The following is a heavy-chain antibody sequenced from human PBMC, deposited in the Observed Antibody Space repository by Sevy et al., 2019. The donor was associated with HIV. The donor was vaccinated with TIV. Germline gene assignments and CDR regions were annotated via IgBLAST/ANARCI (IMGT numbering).Heavy chain of an antibody. CDR1: GGSFSGYY. D-gene: IGHD3-16*01. CDR2: INHSGST. J-gene: IGHJ6*03. CDR3: ARLGAVMTNYYYYYMDV. V-gene: IGHV4-34*01. Sequence: SETLSLTCAVYGGSFSGYYWSWIRQPPGKGLEWIGEINHSGSTNYNPSLKSRVTISVDTSKNQFSLKLSSVTAADTAVYYCARLGAVMTNYYYYYMDVWGKGTTVTVFS.